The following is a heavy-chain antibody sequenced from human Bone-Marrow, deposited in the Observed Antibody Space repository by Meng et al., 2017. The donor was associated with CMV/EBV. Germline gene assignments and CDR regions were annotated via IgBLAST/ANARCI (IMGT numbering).Heavy chain of an antibody. Sequence: GGSLRLSCAASGFTFSTYNMNWVRQAPGKGLEWISYISTSSSTIYYADSVKGRFTISRDNAKNSLYLQMNSLRAEDTAVYYCARADCSSTSCYQGYYYGMAVWGQGNTVHVAS. V-gene: IGHV3-48*04. CDR1: GFTFSTYN. J-gene: IGHJ6*02. CDR3: ARADCSSTSCYQGYYYGMAV. CDR2: ISTSSSTI. D-gene: IGHD2-2*01.